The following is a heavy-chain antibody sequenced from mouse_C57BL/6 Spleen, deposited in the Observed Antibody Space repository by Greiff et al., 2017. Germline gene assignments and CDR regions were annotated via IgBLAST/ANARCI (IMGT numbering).Heavy chain of an antibody. D-gene: IGHD1-1*01. J-gene: IGHJ1*03. V-gene: IGHV1-55*01. CDR2: IYPGSGST. Sequence: VQLQQPGAELVKPGASVKMSCKASGYTFTSYWITWVKQRPGQGLEWIGDIYPGSGSTNYNEKFKSKATLTVDTSSSTAYMQLSSLTSEDSAVYYCARSRFITTVLDVWGKGTTVTVSS. CDR1: GYTFTSYW. CDR3: ARSRFITTVLDV.